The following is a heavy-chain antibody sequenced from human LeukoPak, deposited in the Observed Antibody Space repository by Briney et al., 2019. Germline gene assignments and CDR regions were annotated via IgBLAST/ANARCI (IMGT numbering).Heavy chain of an antibody. CDR2: INHSGST. CDR1: GGSFSGYY. D-gene: IGHD3-3*01. Sequence: SETLSLTCAVYGGSFSGYYWSWIRQPPGKGLEWIGEINHSGSTNYNPSLKSRVTISVDTSKNQFSLKLSSVTAADTAVYYCARLYYDFWSGYYSYFDYWGQGTLVTVTS. CDR3: ARLYYDFWSGYYSYFDY. J-gene: IGHJ4*02. V-gene: IGHV4-34*01.